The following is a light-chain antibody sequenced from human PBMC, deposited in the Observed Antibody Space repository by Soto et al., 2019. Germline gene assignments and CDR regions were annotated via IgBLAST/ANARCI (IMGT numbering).Light chain of an antibody. V-gene: IGLV2-8*01. CDR3: SSFAGSNNFPYV. J-gene: IGLJ1*01. CDR1: SSDVGAYDY. Sequence: QSALTQPPSASGSPGQSVTISCTGTSSDVGAYDYVSWYQQHPGKAPKLMIYEINKRPSWVPDRFSGSKSGNTASLTVSGLQAEDEADYYCSSFAGSNNFPYVFGTGTKLTVL. CDR2: EIN.